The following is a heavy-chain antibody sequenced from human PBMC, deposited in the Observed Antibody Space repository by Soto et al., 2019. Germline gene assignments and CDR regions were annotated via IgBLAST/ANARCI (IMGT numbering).Heavy chain of an antibody. CDR2: IYYSGST. D-gene: IGHD2-15*01. J-gene: IGHJ6*03. CDR1: GGSISSGGYY. V-gene: IGHV4-31*03. CDR3: ARSRYCSGGSCYGEGSGYYYMDV. Sequence: TSETLSLTCTVSGGSISSGGYYWSWIRQHPGKGLEWIGYIYYSGSTYYNPSLKSRVTISVDTSKNQFSLKLSSVTAADTAVYYCARSRYCSGGSCYGEGSGYYYMDVWGKGTTVTVSS.